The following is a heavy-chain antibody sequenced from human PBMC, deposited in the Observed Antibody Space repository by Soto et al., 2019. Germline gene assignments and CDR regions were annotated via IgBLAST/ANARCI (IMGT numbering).Heavy chain of an antibody. Sequence: EVQLVESGGDLVKPGGCLRLSCAASGITFTNAWMSWVRQAPGKGLEWVGRIKNKADGGTTDYAAPVRGRFTISRDDSKNTLVLQMNSLETEDTAVYYCTTDPGDYEDFWGRGTLVTVSS. J-gene: IGHJ4*02. CDR1: GITFTNAW. CDR3: TTDPGDYEDF. V-gene: IGHV3-15*01. D-gene: IGHD4-17*01. CDR2: IKNKADGGTT.